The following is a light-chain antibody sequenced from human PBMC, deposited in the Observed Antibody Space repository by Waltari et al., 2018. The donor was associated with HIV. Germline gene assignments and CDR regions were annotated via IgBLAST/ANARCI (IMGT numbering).Light chain of an antibody. Sequence: QSVLTQPPSASGTHGQRVTISCSGSSYNIGSNTVNWYQQLPGTAPKPLIYSNNQRPSGVPDRFSGSKSGTSASLAISGLQSEDEADYYCAAWDDSLNGRVFGGGTKLTVL. CDR2: SNN. J-gene: IGLJ2*01. CDR3: AAWDDSLNGRV. V-gene: IGLV1-44*01. CDR1: SYNIGSNT.